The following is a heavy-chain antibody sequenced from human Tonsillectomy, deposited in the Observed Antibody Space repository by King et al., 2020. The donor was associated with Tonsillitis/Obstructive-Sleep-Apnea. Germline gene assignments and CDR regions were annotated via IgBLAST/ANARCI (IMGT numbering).Heavy chain of an antibody. CDR2: MNPNSGNT. CDR1: GYTFTTYD. Sequence: VQLVESGAEVKKPGASVKVSCKASGYTFTTYDINWVRQATGQGLEWMGWMNPNSGNTGYVQKFQGRVTMTRNTSISTAYMELSSLRSEDTAVYYCARDYYDNSGYYMDVWGKGTTVTVSS. V-gene: IGHV1-8*01. D-gene: IGHD3-22*01. CDR3: ARDYYDNSGYYMDV. J-gene: IGHJ6*03.